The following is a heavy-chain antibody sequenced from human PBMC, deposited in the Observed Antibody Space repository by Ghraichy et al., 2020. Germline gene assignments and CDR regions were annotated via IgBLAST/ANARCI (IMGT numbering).Heavy chain of an antibody. D-gene: IGHD4-17*01. CDR3: ARVDYGDYRVVDY. V-gene: IGHV4-31*02. Sequence: SQTLSLTCTVSGGSISSGGYYWSWIRQHPGKGLEWIGYIYYSGSTYYNPSLKSRVTISVDTSKNQFSLKLSSVTAADTAVYYCARVDYGDYRVVDYWGQGTLVTVSS. J-gene: IGHJ4*02. CDR2: IYYSGST. CDR1: GGSISSGGYY.